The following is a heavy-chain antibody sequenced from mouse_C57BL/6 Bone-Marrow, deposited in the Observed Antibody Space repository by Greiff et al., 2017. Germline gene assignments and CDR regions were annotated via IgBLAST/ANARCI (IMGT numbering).Heavy chain of an antibody. CDR3: ARWERSWFDY. V-gene: IGHV1-55*01. CDR1: GYTFTSYW. D-gene: IGHD1-1*01. CDR2: IYPGSGST. J-gene: IGHJ2*01. Sequence: QVQLQQPGAELVKPGASVKMSCKASGYTFTSYWITWVKQRPGQGLEWIGDIYPGSGSTNYNEKFKSKATLTVDTSSRTAYRQLSSLTSEDSAVYYCARWERSWFDYWGQGTTLTVSS.